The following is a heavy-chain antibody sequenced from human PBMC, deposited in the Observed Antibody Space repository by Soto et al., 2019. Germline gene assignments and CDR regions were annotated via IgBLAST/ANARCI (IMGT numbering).Heavy chain of an antibody. D-gene: IGHD5-18*01. CDR2: ITSSGSTT. J-gene: IGHJ4*02. V-gene: IGHV3-11*01. CDR1: GFTFSDYY. Sequence: PGGSLRLSCAASGFTFSDYYMSWIRQAPGKGLEWVSSITSSGSTTYYTDSVKGRLTISREKAKNSLYLQMNILRAEETAVYYCARERYSYGPYYFDYWVQGTMVTVSS. CDR3: ARERYSYGPYYFDY.